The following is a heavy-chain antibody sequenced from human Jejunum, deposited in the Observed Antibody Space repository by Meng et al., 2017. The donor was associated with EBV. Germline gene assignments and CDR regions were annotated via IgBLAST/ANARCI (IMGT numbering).Heavy chain of an antibody. V-gene: IGHV3-15*01. CDR1: GFTFSNAW. CDR2: IKRKIDGEAT. J-gene: IGHJ4*02. CDR3: FDHAY. Sequence: EWQLGGSGGGLVTPGGSLRRFCVASGFTFSNAWMSWVRQAPGKGLEWVGRIKRKIDGEATDYAAPVKGRFTISRDDSKNTVYLQMNSLKIEDTAVYYCFDHAYWGQGTLVTVSS.